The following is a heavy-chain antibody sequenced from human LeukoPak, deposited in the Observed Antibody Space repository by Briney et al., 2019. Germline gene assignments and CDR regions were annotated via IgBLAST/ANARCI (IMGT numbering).Heavy chain of an antibody. V-gene: IGHV3-23*01. D-gene: IGHD5-18*01. CDR3: AGGRYSYGTGGSFDY. CDR2: ISGSGGST. CDR1: GFTFSSYA. Sequence: PGGSLRLSCAASGFTFSSYAMSWVRQAPGKGLEWVSAISGSGGSTYYADSVKGRFTISRDNSKNTLYLQMNSLRAEDTAVYYCAGGRYSYGTGGSFDYWGQGTLVTVSS. J-gene: IGHJ4*02.